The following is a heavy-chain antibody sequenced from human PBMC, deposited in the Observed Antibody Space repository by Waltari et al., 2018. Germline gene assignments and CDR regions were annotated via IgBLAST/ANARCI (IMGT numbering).Heavy chain of an antibody. J-gene: IGHJ4*02. CDR2: INPNSGGT. CDR3: ARVSSPAAHASSSWYPVRYYFDY. V-gene: IGHV1-2*06. Sequence: QVQLVQSGAEVKKPGASVKVSCKASGHTFTGYYMHWVRQAPGPGLEWMGRINPNSGGTNYAQKFQGRVTMTSDTSISTAYMELSRLRSDDTAVYYCARVSSPAAHASSSWYPVRYYFDYWGQGTLVTVSS. D-gene: IGHD6-13*01. CDR1: GHTFTGYY.